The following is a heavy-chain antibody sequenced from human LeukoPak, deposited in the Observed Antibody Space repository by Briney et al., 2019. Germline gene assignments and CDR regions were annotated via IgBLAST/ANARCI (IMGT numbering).Heavy chain of an antibody. Sequence: PGGTLRLSCAASGFTFSSYGMSWVRQAPGKGLEWVSAISGSGGSTYYADSVKGRFTISRDNSKNTLYLQMNRLRTEDMALYYCAKDSSVYHYDSRNFDYWGQGTLVTVSS. J-gene: IGHJ4*02. CDR2: ISGSGGST. V-gene: IGHV3-23*01. D-gene: IGHD3-22*01. CDR3: AKDSSVYHYDSRNFDY. CDR1: GFTFSSYG.